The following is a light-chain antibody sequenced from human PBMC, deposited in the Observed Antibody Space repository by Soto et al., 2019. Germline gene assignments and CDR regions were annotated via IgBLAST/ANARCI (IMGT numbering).Light chain of an antibody. CDR1: KSVNSDY. V-gene: IGKV3-20*01. Sequence: ESVLTRSPGTLSFAPGERANLACRASKSVNSDYLAWFQQEPGQARMLIIHGACSRTTGIPERFSFSESTADIIRTSGRLERGTVALYYWLHYGGSPLSFGQGTRLEIK. CDR3: LHYGGSPLS. J-gene: IGKJ5*01. CDR2: GAC.